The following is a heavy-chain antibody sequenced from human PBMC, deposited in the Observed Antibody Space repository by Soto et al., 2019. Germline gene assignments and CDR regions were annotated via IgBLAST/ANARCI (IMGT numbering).Heavy chain of an antibody. J-gene: IGHJ4*01. CDR3: TTDSDSTIIIVRFDY. CDR1: GFTFSNAW. Sequence: EVQLVESGGGVVKPGGSLRLSCAASGFTFSNAWINWVRQAPGKGLEWVGRIKSKTDGGTTDYAEPVKGRFAISRDDSNNMVYLQMNSLKIEDTAVYYCTTDSDSTIIIVRFDYWGHGTLVTVSS. V-gene: IGHV3-15*07. D-gene: IGHD3-22*01. CDR2: IKSKTDGGTT.